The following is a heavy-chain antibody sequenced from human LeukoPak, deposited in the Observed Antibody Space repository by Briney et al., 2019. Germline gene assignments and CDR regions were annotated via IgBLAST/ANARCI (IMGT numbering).Heavy chain of an antibody. V-gene: IGHV3-7*01. J-gene: IGHJ4*02. CDR2: IKQDGSEK. CDR3: ARDLLGPRGMVATIPYFDY. Sequence: GGSLRLSCAASRFTFSTYWMNWVRQAPGKGLEWVANIKQDGSEKYYVDSGKGRFTISRDNAKNSLYLQTNSLRAEDTAVYYCARDLLGPRGMVATIPYFDYWGQGTLVTVSS. CDR1: RFTFSTYW. D-gene: IGHD5-12*01.